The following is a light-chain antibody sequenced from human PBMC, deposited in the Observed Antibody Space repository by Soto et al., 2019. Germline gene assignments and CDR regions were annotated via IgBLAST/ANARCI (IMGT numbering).Light chain of an antibody. V-gene: IGLV1-51*02. Sequence: QSALTQPPSVSAAPGQKVAISCSGTSSNIESHSVSWYQRLPGTAPKLLIYEDSVRPSGIPDRSSGSKSGTSATLGITGLQPGDEADYYCGAWDTSLSAGVFGGGTQLTVL. CDR1: SSNIESHS. CDR2: EDS. J-gene: IGLJ7*01. CDR3: GAWDTSLSAGV.